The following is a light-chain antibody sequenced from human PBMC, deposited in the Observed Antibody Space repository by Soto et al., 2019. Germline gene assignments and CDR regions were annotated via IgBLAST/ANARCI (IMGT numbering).Light chain of an antibody. CDR2: EVS. CDR1: SSDVGGYNY. Sequence: QSALTQPAFVSGSPGQSITISCTGTSSDVGGYNYVSWYQQHPGKAPKLMIYEVSNRPSGVSNRFSGSKSGNTASLTISGLQAEDEADYYCSSYTSSSTLLYVFGTGTQLTVL. J-gene: IGLJ1*01. V-gene: IGLV2-14*01. CDR3: SSYTSSSTLLYV.